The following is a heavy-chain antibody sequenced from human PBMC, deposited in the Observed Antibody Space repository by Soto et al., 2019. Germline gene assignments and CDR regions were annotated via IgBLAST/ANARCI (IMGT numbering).Heavy chain of an antibody. CDR1: GLTFINYA. CDR3: AKNQERELPRGIDF. CDR2: MSGSSSTT. Sequence: EVRLLESGGGLVKPGGSLRLSCATSGLTFINYAMSWVRQAPGGGLAWVSSMSGSSSTTYYADSVRGRFTIPRDRSKNTLYLQMSRLRAEDTALYYCAKNQERELPRGIDFWGQGTLVTVSS. D-gene: IGHD1-7*01. J-gene: IGHJ4*02. V-gene: IGHV3-23*01.